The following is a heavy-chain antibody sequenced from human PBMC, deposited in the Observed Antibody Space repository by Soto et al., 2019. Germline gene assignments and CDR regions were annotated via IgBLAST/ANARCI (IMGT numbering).Heavy chain of an antibody. CDR1: GYTFTSFG. Sequence: QVQLVKSGPEVKKPGASVQVSCKTSGYTFTSFGISWVRQAPGQGLEWMGGITTDKGKTNYAQKFQGRVTMTTDTSTRTAYMELRSLRSEDTAVYYCATRNPTFDYWCQGTLVTVSS. D-gene: IGHD4-4*01. CDR3: ATRNPTFDY. CDR2: ITTDKGKT. J-gene: IGHJ4*02. V-gene: IGHV1-18*01.